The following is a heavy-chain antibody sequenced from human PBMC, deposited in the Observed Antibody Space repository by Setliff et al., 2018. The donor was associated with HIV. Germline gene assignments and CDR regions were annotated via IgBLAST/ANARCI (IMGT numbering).Heavy chain of an antibody. D-gene: IGHD1-1*01. CDR1: GYSIRSGYG. CDR3: ATVDGTRYLDY. J-gene: IGHJ4*02. Sequence: SVTLSLTCAVSGYSIRSGYGWGWIRQSPGKGLEWIGTMLRTGTSYYNPSLTSRVTISQDTYKNQFSLELTSVTAADTAVYYCATVDGTRYLDYWGQGKLVTVSS. CDR2: MLRTGTS. V-gene: IGHV4-38-2*01.